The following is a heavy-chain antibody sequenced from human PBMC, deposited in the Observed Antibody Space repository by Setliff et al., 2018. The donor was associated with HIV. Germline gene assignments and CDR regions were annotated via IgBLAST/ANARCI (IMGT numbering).Heavy chain of an antibody. CDR3: VRVPGSGIVRYFDY. Sequence: GGSLRLSCAASGFTFATYAMNWVRQAPGKGLEWVSTITDSGDSTYYADSVKGRFTISRDNSKNTLYLQMNSLTDADTALYYCVRVPGSGIVRYFDYWGQGTLVTVSS. CDR1: GFTFATYA. J-gene: IGHJ4*02. CDR2: ITDSGDST. V-gene: IGHV3-23*01. D-gene: IGHD3-22*01.